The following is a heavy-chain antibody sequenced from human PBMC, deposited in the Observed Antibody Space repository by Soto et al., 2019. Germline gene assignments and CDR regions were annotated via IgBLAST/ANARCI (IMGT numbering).Heavy chain of an antibody. CDR3: ARRITMVRGTYYYYGMDV. J-gene: IGHJ6*02. CDR1: GVTVMSHV. Sequence: PSGSLGLGCAASGVTVMSHVVIFFCKTPFTGRDRVSYISSTSSTKSYADSVKGRFTISRDNAKNSLYLQMNSLRDEDTAVYYCARRITMVRGTYYYYGMDVSGQGPTVTV. V-gene: IGHV3-48*02. CDR2: ISSTSSTK. D-gene: IGHD3-10*01.